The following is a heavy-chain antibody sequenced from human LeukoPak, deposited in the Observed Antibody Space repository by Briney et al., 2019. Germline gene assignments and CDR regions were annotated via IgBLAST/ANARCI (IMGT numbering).Heavy chain of an antibody. CDR1: GFTFDDYA. CDR3: AKGSAFGGVDPFDY. Sequence: GGSLRLSCAASGFTFDDYAMHWVRQAPGKGLEWVSGISWNSGSIGYADSVKGRFTISRDNAKNSLYLQMNSLRAEDTALYYCAKGSAFGGVDPFDYWGQGTLVAVSS. D-gene: IGHD3-16*01. V-gene: IGHV3-9*01. J-gene: IGHJ4*02. CDR2: ISWNSGSI.